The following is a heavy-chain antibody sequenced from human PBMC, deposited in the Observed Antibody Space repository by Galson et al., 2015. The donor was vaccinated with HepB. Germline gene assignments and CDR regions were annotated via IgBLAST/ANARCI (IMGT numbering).Heavy chain of an antibody. CDR1: GYTFTDYY. CDR2: INPNRGGT. D-gene: IGHD3-22*01. Sequence: SVKVSCKASGYTFTDYYIHWMRQAPGQGLEWMGWINPNRGGTNYAQKFQGRVTMTRDTFISTAYMEVSRLRSDDTAVYYCARGGVYYYDSSTYLHYWGQGTLVTVSS. CDR3: ARGGVYYYDSSTYLHY. V-gene: IGHV1-2*02. J-gene: IGHJ4*02.